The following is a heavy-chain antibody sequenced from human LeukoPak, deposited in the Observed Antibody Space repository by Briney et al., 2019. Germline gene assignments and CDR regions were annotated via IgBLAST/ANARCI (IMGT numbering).Heavy chain of an antibody. D-gene: IGHD6-6*01. J-gene: IGHJ3*02. Sequence: GGSLRLSCAASGFTFSSYDIHWVRQAPGKGLEWVAVIWYDGSNKYYADSVKGRFIISRDNSKNTLYLQMNSLRAEDTAVYYCARISIHDAFDIWGQGTMVTVSS. CDR3: ARISIHDAFDI. CDR1: GFTFSSYD. CDR2: IWYDGSNK. V-gene: IGHV3-33*01.